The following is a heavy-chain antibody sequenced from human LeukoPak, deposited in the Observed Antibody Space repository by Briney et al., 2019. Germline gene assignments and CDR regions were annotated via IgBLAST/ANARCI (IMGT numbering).Heavy chain of an antibody. CDR2: ISNDDGSNK. Sequence: GGSLRLSCAASGFTFSSYAMLGVRQAPGKGLEGGAVISNDDGSNKHYADSGKGRLTMSRDNSKNKLYLQMNSLRVGDTAVCYCARNTAIVGVVGGYMDVWGKGTTVTVSS. V-gene: IGHV3-30-3*01. CDR1: GFTFSSYA. CDR3: ARNTAIVGVVGGYMDV. J-gene: IGHJ6*03. D-gene: IGHD1-26*01.